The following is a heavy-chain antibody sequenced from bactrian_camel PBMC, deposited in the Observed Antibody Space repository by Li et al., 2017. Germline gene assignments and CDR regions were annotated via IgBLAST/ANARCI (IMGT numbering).Heavy chain of an antibody. Sequence: VASGGGLVQPGGSLRLSCAASGFTFSSYGMSWVRQAPGKGLEWVSAITSPDSSTYYADSVKGRLTISRDNAKNTVYLQLNSLKPEDTAMYYRVAGGCRYAPLDNRSYDYWGQGTQVTVS. CDR2: ITSPDSST. D-gene: IGHD3*01. CDR3: VAGGCRYAPLDNRSYDY. V-gene: IGHV3S40*01. J-gene: IGHJ4*01. CDR1: GFTFSSYG.